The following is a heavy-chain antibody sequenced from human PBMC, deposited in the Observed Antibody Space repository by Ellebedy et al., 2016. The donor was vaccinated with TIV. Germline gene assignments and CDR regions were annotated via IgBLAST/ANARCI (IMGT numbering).Heavy chain of an antibody. CDR2: ISYDGSNT. V-gene: IGHV3-30*04. D-gene: IGHD5/OR15-5a*01. Sequence: GESLKISCAASGFPFDSYVMNWVRQAPGKGLEWVALISYDGSNTYFADSVQGRFTISRDNSQNTLYLLMNSLRGDDTAIYYCARALNHVDTVSTAPLDCWGQGTLATVSS. CDR1: GFPFDSYV. J-gene: IGHJ4*02. CDR3: ARALNHVDTVSTAPLDC.